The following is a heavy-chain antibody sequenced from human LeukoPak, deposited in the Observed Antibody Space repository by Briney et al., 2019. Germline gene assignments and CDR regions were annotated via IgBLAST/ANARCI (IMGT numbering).Heavy chain of an antibody. CDR2: ISGSGGST. CDR1: GFTFSSYA. J-gene: IGHJ3*02. D-gene: IGHD3-22*01. CDR3: AKDDSMIVSDAFDI. Sequence: HAGGSLRLSCAASGFTFSSYAMSWVRQAPGKGLEWVSAISGSGGSTYYADSVKGRFTISRDNSKNTLYPQMNSLRAEDTAVYYCAKDDSMIVSDAFDIWGQGTMVTVSS. V-gene: IGHV3-23*01.